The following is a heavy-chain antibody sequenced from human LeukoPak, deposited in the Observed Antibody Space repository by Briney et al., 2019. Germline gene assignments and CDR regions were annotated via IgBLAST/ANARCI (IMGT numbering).Heavy chain of an antibody. CDR3: ARAHLRYCRGGSCYHNWSDP. V-gene: IGHV4-39*01. J-gene: IGHJ5*02. D-gene: IGHD2-15*01. Sequence: PSETLSLTCTVSGGSISSSSYYWVWIRQSPGKGLEWIGSIYYSGNTYYNPSLKSRVTISVDTSKNQFSLKLSSVTAADPAVYYCARAHLRYCRGGSCYHNWSDPWGQGPLVTVSS. CDR2: IYYSGNT. CDR1: GGSISSSSYY.